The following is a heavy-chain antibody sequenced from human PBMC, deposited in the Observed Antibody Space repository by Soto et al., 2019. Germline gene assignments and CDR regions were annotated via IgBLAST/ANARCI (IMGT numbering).Heavy chain of an antibody. CDR3: VRESLGYSSSLGYYYGMDV. Sequence: GASVKVSCKASGYTFTSYAMHWVRQAPGQGHEWMGIINPSGDSTNYAQKLQGRVTMTTDTSTSTAYMELRSLRSDDTAVYYCVRESLGYSSSLGYYYGMDVWGQGTTVTVSS. V-gene: IGHV1-46*01. J-gene: IGHJ6*02. CDR1: GYTFTSYA. D-gene: IGHD6-6*01. CDR2: INPSGDST.